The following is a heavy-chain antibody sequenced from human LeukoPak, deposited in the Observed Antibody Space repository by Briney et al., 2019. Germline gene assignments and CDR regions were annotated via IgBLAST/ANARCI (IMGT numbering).Heavy chain of an antibody. CDR1: GFTFSSYS. V-gene: IGHV3-21*01. Sequence: GGSLRLSCAASGFTFSSYSMHWVRQAPGKGLEWVSSISSSSSYIYYADSVKGRFTISRDNAKNSLYLQMNSLRAEDTAVYYCARDTASRYFDWLHDYWGQGTLVTVSS. CDR2: ISSSSSYI. CDR3: ARDTASRYFDWLHDY. J-gene: IGHJ4*02. D-gene: IGHD3-9*01.